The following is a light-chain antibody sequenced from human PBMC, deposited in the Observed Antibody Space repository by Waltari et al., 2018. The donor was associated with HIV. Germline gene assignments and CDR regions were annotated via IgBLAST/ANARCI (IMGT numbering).Light chain of an antibody. CDR1: QSVSSY. CDR3: QQRNNWPLT. CDR2: DAS. J-gene: IGKJ4*01. V-gene: IGKV3-11*01. Sequence: EIVLTQSPATLSLSPGERATLSCRARQSVSSYLAWYQQKPGQAPRLLIYDASNRATGIPARFSGSWSGTDCTLTISSLEPEDFAVYDCQQRNNWPLTFGGGTKVEIK.